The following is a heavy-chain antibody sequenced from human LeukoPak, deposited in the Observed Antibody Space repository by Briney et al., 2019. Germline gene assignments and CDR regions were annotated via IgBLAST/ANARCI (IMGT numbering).Heavy chain of an antibody. Sequence: PSETLSLTCAVYGGSFSGYYWSWIRQPPGKELEWIGEINHSGSTNYNPSLKSRVTISVDTSKNQFSLKLSSVTAADTAVYYCARGPSIVVVAATDYYYHYYMDVWGKGTTVTVSS. V-gene: IGHV4-34*01. CDR3: ARGPSIVVVAATDYYYHYYMDV. CDR2: INHSGST. CDR1: GGSFSGYY. J-gene: IGHJ6*03. D-gene: IGHD2-15*01.